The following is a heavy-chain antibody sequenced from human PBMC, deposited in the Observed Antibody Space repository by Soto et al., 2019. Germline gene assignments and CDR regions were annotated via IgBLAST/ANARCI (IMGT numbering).Heavy chain of an antibody. J-gene: IGHJ5*02. CDR3: ARGGLITFGGVMGKFDP. V-gene: IGHV1-3*01. Sequence: QVQLVQSGAEVKKPGASVKVSCKASGYIFTTSAMHWVRQAPGQRREWMGWINAGNGNTKYSQKFQGRVTITRDTAASTAYMELSSLRSEDTAVYYCARGGLITFGGVMGKFDPWGQGTLVTVSS. CDR1: GYIFTTSA. D-gene: IGHD3-16*01. CDR2: INAGNGNT.